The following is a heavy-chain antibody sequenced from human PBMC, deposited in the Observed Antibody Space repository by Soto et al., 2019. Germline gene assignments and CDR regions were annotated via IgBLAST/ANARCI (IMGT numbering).Heavy chain of an antibody. CDR1: GFTFSSYA. CDR2: ISYDGSNK. D-gene: IGHD3-3*01. CDR3: ARESVRDDFWSGYYPRSYYYYGMDV. V-gene: IGHV3-30-3*01. J-gene: IGHJ6*02. Sequence: QLGGPLRLSCAASGFTFSSYAMHWVRQAPGKGLEWVAVISYDGSNKYYADSVKGRFTISRDNSKNTLYLQMNSLRAEDTAVYYCARESVRDDFWSGYYPRSYYYYGMDVWGQGTTVTVSS.